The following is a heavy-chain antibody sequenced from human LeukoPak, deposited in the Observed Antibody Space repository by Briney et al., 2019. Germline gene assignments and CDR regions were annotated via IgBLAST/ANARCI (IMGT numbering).Heavy chain of an antibody. J-gene: IGHJ4*02. Sequence: TGGSLRLSCAASGFTFSSYAMSWVRQAPGKGLEWVSGISGSGGNTYYADSVKGRFTISRDNSKNTLYLQMNSLRAEDTAVYYCAKDVDTAMVYYLEYWGPGTLVTVSS. CDR3: AKDVDTAMVYYLEY. CDR2: ISGSGGNT. V-gene: IGHV3-23*01. CDR1: GFTFSSYA. D-gene: IGHD5-18*01.